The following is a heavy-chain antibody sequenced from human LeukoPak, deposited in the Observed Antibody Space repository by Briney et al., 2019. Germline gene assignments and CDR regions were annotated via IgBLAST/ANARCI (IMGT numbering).Heavy chain of an antibody. D-gene: IGHD3-16*01. J-gene: IGHJ4*02. CDR2: INPSGGST. CDR3: ARDRLVRFGGSYFYY. CDR1: GYTFTSYY. Sequence: ASVKVSCKASGYTFTSYYMHWVRQAPGQGLEWMGIINPSGGSTSYAQKFQGRVTMTRDPSTSTVYMELSSLRSEDTAVYYCARDRLVRFGGSYFYYWGQGTLVTVSS. V-gene: IGHV1-46*03.